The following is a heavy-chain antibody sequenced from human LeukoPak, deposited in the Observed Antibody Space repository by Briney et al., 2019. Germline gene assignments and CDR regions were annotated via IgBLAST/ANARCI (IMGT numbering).Heavy chain of an antibody. D-gene: IGHD6-13*01. CDR1: GYTFTGYY. CDR3: ARDWEQLVRDPDAFDI. CDR2: INPNSGGT. Sequence: GASVKVSCKASGYTFTGYYMHWVRQAPGQGLEWMGWINPNSGGTNYAQKFQGRVTMTRDTSISTAYMELSRLRSDDTAVYYCARDWEQLVRDPDAFDIWGQGTMVTVSS. J-gene: IGHJ3*02. V-gene: IGHV1-2*02.